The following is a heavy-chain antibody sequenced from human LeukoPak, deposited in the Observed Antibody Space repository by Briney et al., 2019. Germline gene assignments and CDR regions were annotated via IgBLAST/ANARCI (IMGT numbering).Heavy chain of an antibody. Sequence: PSETLSLTCTVSGGSISSSSYYWGWIRQPPGTGLEWIGSIYYSGSTYHNPSLKSRVTISVDTSKNQFSLKLSSVTAADTAVYYCARQNGNDFSSGRYFDYWGQGTLVTVSS. J-gene: IGHJ4*02. CDR1: GGSISSSSYY. D-gene: IGHD3-3*01. V-gene: IGHV4-39*01. CDR3: ARQNGNDFSSGRYFDY. CDR2: IYYSGST.